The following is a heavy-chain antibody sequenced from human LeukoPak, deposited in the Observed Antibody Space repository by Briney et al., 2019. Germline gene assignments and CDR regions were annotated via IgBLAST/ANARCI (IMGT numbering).Heavy chain of an antibody. CDR3: VRGKQWLISSFDH. CDR2: ISTGGSPI. CDR1: GFSFSSYE. D-gene: IGHD6-19*01. V-gene: IGHV3-48*03. Sequence: GGSLRLSCAASGFSFSSYEMNRVRQAPGKGLEWVSYISTGGSPIFYADSVKGRFTISRDNAKNSLFLQMDTLRVEDTAIYYCVRGKQWLISSFDHWGQGTMVTVSS. J-gene: IGHJ4*02.